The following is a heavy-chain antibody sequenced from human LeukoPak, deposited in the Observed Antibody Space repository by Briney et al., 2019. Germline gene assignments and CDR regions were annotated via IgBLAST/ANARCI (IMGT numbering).Heavy chain of an antibody. J-gene: IGHJ4*02. Sequence: GGSLRLSCVTSGFTFSSYAMSWFRQAPGKGLDWVSGISVSGENTYYADSVKGRFTISRDNFKNTLYLQMDSLRAEDTAVYYCAKTYTSRYYFDYWGRGTLVTVSS. V-gene: IGHV3-23*01. D-gene: IGHD6-13*01. CDR1: GFTFSSYA. CDR2: ISVSGENT. CDR3: AKTYTSRYYFDY.